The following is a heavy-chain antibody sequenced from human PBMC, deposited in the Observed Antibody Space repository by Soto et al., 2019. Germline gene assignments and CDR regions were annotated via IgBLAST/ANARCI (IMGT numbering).Heavy chain of an antibody. CDR2: ISWNSGNI. CDR1: GFTFDDYA. J-gene: IGHJ5*02. V-gene: IGHV3-9*01. D-gene: IGHD2-2*01. Sequence: GGSLRLSCAASGFTFDDYAMHWVRQAPGKGLEWVSGISWNSGNIGYADSVKGRFTISRDNAKNSLYLQMSSLRAEDTALYYCAKDNEDIVLVPAAWGQGTLVTVSS. CDR3: AKDNEDIVLVPAA.